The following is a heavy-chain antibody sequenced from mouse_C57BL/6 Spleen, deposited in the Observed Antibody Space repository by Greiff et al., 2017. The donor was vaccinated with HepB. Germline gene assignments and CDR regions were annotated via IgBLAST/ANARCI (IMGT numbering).Heavy chain of an antibody. CDR1: GFNIKDYY. CDR3: ARYDDDGGAWFAY. Sequence: VQLQQSGAELVKPGASVKLSCTASGFNIKDYYMHWVKQRPEQGLEWIGRIVPEDGETKYAPKFPGKATITADTSSNTAYLQLSSLTSEDTAVYYCARYDDDGGAWFAYWGQGTLVTVSA. D-gene: IGHD2-3*01. V-gene: IGHV14-2*01. J-gene: IGHJ3*01. CDR2: IVPEDGET.